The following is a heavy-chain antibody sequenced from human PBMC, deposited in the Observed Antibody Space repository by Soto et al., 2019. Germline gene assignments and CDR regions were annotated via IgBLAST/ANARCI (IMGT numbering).Heavy chain of an antibody. J-gene: IGHJ6*02. V-gene: IGHV3-23*01. Sequence: GGSLRLSCAASGFTFSSYAMSWVRQAPGKGLEWVSAISGSGGSTYYADSVKSRFTISRDNSKNTLYLQMNSLRAEDTAVYYCSKYLATSVSVVATTYYYYGMDVWGQGTTVTVSS. CDR3: SKYLATSVSVVATTYYYYGMDV. CDR1: GFTFSSYA. CDR2: ISGSGGST. D-gene: IGHD5-12*01.